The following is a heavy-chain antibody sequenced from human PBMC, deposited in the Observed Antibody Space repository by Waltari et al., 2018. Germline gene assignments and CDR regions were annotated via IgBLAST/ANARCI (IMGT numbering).Heavy chain of an antibody. V-gene: IGHV1-2*06. D-gene: IGHD5-18*01. J-gene: IGHJ4*02. Sequence: QVQLVQSGAEVKKPGSSVKVSCKASGYRFTGYYIYWVRQAPGQGLEWMGRIDPSKGDTNYAQKVQDRVTMTRDTSIGTAYMEVSSLTSDDTAVYYCARIEQPTAYWGQGTLLTVSS. CDR3: ARIEQPTAY. CDR2: IDPSKGDT. CDR1: GYRFTGYY.